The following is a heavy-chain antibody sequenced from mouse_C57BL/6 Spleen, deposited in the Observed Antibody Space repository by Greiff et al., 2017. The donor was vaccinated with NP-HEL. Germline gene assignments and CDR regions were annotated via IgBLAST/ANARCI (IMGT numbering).Heavy chain of an antibody. D-gene: IGHD1-1*01. J-gene: IGHJ2*01. Sequence: EVKLMESGGGLVKPGGSLKLSCAASGFTFSDYGMHWVRQAPEKGLEWVAYISSGSSTIYYADTVKGRFTISRDNAKNTLFLQMTSLRSEDTAMYYCATDYYGSTFPFDYWGQGTTLTVSS. CDR1: GFTFSDYG. CDR3: ATDYYGSTFPFDY. V-gene: IGHV5-17*01. CDR2: ISSGSSTI.